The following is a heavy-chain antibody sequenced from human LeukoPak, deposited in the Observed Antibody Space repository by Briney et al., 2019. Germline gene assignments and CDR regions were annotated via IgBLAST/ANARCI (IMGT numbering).Heavy chain of an antibody. V-gene: IGHV3-23*01. Sequence: GGSLRLSCAASGFAFSSFAMGWVRQSPGKGLEWLSTINGGGNTTFYADSVKGRFTISRDNSKNALYLHMDSLRPDDTAIYYCTKELHVAVAVADYYYFYMDVWGRGTAVSVSS. CDR3: TKELHVAVAVADYYYFYMDV. D-gene: IGHD6-19*01. CDR1: GFAFSSFA. CDR2: INGGGNTT. J-gene: IGHJ6*03.